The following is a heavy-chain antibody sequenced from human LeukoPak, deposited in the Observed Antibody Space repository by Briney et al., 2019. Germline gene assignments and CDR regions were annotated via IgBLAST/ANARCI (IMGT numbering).Heavy chain of an antibody. Sequence: SETLSLTCTVSGGSISSSSYYWGWIRQPPGKGLEWIGGIYYSGSTYYNPSLKSRVTISVDTSKNQFSLKLSSVTAADTAVYYCARHVKAAADQNDYRGQGTLVTVSS. CDR2: IYYSGST. J-gene: IGHJ4*02. V-gene: IGHV4-39*01. CDR3: ARHVKAAADQNDY. D-gene: IGHD6-13*01. CDR1: GGSISSSSYY.